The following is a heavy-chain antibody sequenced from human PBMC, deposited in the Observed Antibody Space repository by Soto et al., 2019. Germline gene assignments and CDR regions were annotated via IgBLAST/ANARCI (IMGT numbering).Heavy chain of an antibody. V-gene: IGHV4-30-4*01. CDR3: ARGILGVYGYSYGFLLDY. Sequence: QVQLQESGPGLVKPSQTLSLTCTVSGGSISSGDYYWSWIRQPPGKGLEWIGYIYYSGSTYYNPSLKSRVTISVDTSKNQFSLKLSSVTAADTAVYYCARGILGVYGYSYGFLLDYWGQGTLVTVSS. CDR1: GGSISSGDYY. CDR2: IYYSGST. J-gene: IGHJ4*02. D-gene: IGHD5-18*01.